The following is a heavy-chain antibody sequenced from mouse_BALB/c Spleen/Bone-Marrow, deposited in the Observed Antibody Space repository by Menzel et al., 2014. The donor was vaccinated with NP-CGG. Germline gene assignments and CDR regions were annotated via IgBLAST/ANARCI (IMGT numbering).Heavy chain of an antibody. V-gene: IGHV1-7*01. CDR3: ARQITTVDYAMDY. CDR1: GYTFTSYW. D-gene: IGHD1-1*01. CDR2: INPSTGYT. J-gene: IGHJ4*01. Sequence: VQLQQFGAELAKPGASVKMSCKASGYTFTSYWMHWVKQRPGQGLEWIGYINPSTGYTEYNQKFKDKATLTADKSSSTAYMQLSSLTSEDSAVYYCARQITTVDYAMDYWGQGTSVTVS.